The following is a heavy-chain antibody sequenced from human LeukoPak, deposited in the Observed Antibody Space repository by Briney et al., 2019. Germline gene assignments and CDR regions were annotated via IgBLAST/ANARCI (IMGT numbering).Heavy chain of an antibody. CDR2: IKQDGSEK. V-gene: IGHV3-7*01. CDR3: ARGYYDSNAQLFDY. CDR1: GFTFSSYW. Sequence: PGGSLRLSCADSGFTFSSYWMSWVRQAPGKGLEWVANIKQDGSEKYYVDSLKGRFTISRDNAKNSLYLQMNSLRAEDTAVYYCARGYYDSNAQLFDYWGQGTLVTVSS. D-gene: IGHD3-22*01. J-gene: IGHJ4*02.